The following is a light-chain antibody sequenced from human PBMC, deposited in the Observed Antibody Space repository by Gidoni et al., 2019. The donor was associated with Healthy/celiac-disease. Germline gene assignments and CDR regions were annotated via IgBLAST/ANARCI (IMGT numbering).Light chain of an antibody. Sequence: DIVMTQSPDSLAVSLGERAATNCKSSQSVFYSSNNQNSLTWYQQKPGQPPKLLIYATSTRASGVPYRFSGSGSGTDFTLTISSLQVEDVAVYYCQQYLSLPLIFGGGTKVEIK. CDR2: ATS. J-gene: IGKJ4*01. CDR3: QQYLSLPLI. V-gene: IGKV4-1*01. CDR1: QSVFYSSNNQNS.